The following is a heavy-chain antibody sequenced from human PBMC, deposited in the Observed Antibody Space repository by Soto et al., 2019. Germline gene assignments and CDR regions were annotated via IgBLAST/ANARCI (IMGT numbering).Heavy chain of an antibody. J-gene: IGHJ2*01. CDR2: ISGSGIST. CDR1: GFTFRSYA. V-gene: IGHV3-23*01. CDR3: AKEPVGPDWYFDL. Sequence: DVQLLESGGGLVQPGGSLRLSCAASGFTFRSYAMSWVRQAPGKGLEWVSGISGSGISTHYADSVKGRFTVSRDNSKTALYLQMNSLRAEDTAVYNCAKEPVGPDWYFDLWGRGTLVTVSP.